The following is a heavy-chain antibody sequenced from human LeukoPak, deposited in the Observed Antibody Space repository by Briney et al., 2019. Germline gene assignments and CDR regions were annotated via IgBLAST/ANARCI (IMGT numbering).Heavy chain of an antibody. D-gene: IGHD3-22*01. CDR3: AKDLRQWLIESDPFDM. CDR2: IWYDGNNK. Sequence: GGSLRLSCAASGFSFSTYGMHWVRQAPGKGLEWVAVIWYDGNNKYYGDSVKGRFTISRDNSNNTLYLQMNSLRAEDTAVYYCAKDLRQWLIESDPFDMWGQGTMVTVSS. J-gene: IGHJ3*02. V-gene: IGHV3-33*03. CDR1: GFSFSTYG.